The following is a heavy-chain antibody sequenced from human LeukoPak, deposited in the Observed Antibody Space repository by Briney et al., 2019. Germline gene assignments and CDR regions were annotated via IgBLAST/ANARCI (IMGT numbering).Heavy chain of an antibody. CDR1: GGSISDYH. Sequence: SETLSLTCTVSGGSISDYHWSWIRQPPGKGLEYIGYIYNSGRTFYNPSLKSRVTISEDTSKKQFSLKLTSVTAADTAVYYCARGAAGYRFDPWGQGTLVTVSS. D-gene: IGHD1-1*01. CDR3: ARGAAGYRFDP. CDR2: IYNSGRT. V-gene: IGHV4-59*01. J-gene: IGHJ5*02.